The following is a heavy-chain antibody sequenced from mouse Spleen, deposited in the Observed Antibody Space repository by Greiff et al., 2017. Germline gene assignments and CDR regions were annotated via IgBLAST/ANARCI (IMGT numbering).Heavy chain of an antibody. V-gene: IGHV5-15*01. CDR3: ARLLRRAMDY. CDR1: GFTFSDYG. Sequence: EVKLVESGGGLVQPGGSLKLSCAASGFTFSDYGMAWVRQAPRTGPEWVAFISNLAYSIYYADTVTGRFTISRENAKNTLYLEMSSLRSEDTAMYYCARLLRRAMDYWGQGTSVTVSS. J-gene: IGHJ4*01. D-gene: IGHD1-1*01. CDR2: ISNLAYSI.